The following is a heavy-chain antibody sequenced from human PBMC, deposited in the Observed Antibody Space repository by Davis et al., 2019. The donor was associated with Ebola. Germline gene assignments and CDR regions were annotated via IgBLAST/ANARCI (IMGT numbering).Heavy chain of an antibody. CDR2: ISSNGNT. CDR3: ARGNRYYYDSSGYYYFDY. J-gene: IGHJ4*02. CDR1: SGSISPYY. V-gene: IGHV4-59*01. Sequence: MPSETLSLTCTVSSGSISPYYWSWIRQPPGKGLEWVGYISSNGNTNYNPSLWGRVAMSVDTSKNQFSLKVNSVTAADTAVYYLARGNRYYYDSSGYYYFDYWGQGTLVTVSS. D-gene: IGHD3-22*01.